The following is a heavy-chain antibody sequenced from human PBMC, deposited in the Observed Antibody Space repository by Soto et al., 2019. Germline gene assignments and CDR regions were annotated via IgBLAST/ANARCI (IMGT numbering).Heavy chain of an antibody. Sequence: HPGGSLRLSCAASGFTFSSYAMHWVRQAPGKGLEWVAVISYDGSNKYYADSVKGRFTISRDNSKNTLYLQMNSLRAEDTAVYYCARGQWELLPYYYYGMDVWGQGTTVTVSS. D-gene: IGHD1-26*01. CDR3: ARGQWELLPYYYYGMDV. CDR2: ISYDGSNK. V-gene: IGHV3-30-3*01. J-gene: IGHJ6*02. CDR1: GFTFSSYA.